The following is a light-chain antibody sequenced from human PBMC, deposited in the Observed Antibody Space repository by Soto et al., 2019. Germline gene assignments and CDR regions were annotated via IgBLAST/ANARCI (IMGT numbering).Light chain of an antibody. CDR2: AVT. V-gene: IGLV2-14*02. J-gene: IGLJ2*01. CDR1: RSDVGSYNS. CDR3: STYTSASTS. Sequence: QSALTQPASVSGSPGESITISCTGTRSDVGSYNSIAWYQQHPGKAPRVVIFAVTKRPSGISPRFSGSKAGNTASLTISGLQADDEADYFCSTYTSASTSFGGGTKVTVL.